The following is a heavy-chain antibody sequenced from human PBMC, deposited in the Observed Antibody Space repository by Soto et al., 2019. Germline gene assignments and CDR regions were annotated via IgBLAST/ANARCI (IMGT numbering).Heavy chain of an antibody. D-gene: IGHD3-22*01. CDR2: IIPIFGTA. J-gene: IGHJ2*01. V-gene: IGHV1-69*12. CDR1: GGTFSSYA. Sequence: QVQLVQSGAEVKKPGSSVKVSCKASGGTFSSYAISWVRQAPGQGLEWMGGIIPIFGTANYAQKFQGRVTITADESXTTXYXELSSLRSEDTAVYYCARDHDYDSSGYYKGIRYFDLWGRGTLVTVSS. CDR3: ARDHDYDSSGYYKGIRYFDL.